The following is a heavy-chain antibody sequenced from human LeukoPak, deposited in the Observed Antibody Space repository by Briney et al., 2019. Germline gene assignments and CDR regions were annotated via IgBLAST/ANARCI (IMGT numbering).Heavy chain of an antibody. CDR1: GYTFIGYY. CDR2: INPNSGGT. V-gene: IGHV1-2*06. J-gene: IGHJ4*02. CDR3: ARVGGSWYLRLGS. Sequence: GASVKVSCKASGYTFIGYYMHWVRQAPGQGLEWMGRINPNSGGTNYAQKFQGRVTMTRDTSINTAYMELSSLRSDDTAVYYCARVGGSWYLRLGSWGQGTLVTVSS. D-gene: IGHD6-13*01.